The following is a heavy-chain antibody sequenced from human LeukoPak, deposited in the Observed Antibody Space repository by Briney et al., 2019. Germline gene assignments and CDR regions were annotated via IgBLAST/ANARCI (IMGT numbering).Heavy chain of an antibody. D-gene: IGHD3-9*01. V-gene: IGHV3-30*18. CDR3: AKGELYYDILTGYLPD. Sequence: GGSLRLSCAASGFTFSSYGMHWVRQAPGKGLEWVAVISYDGTNKYYTDSVKGRFTISRDNSKKTLYLQMNSLRAEDTAVYYCAKGELYYDILTGYLPDWGQGTLVTVSS. J-gene: IGHJ4*02. CDR1: GFTFSSYG. CDR2: ISYDGTNK.